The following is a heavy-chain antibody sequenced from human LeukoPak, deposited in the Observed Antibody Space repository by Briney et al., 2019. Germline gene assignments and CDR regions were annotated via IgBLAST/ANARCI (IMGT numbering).Heavy chain of an antibody. J-gene: IGHJ4*02. Sequence: GGSLRLSCAASGFTFSINGMSWVRQAPGKGLEWVSVISGSGDSTYYADSVKGRFTISRDNSKNTLYLQMNSLRAEDTAVYYRARRQADYHNSSGYYYGYWGRGTLVTVSS. CDR1: GFTFSING. V-gene: IGHV3-23*01. CDR3: ARRQADYHNSSGYYYGY. D-gene: IGHD3-22*01. CDR2: ISGSGDST.